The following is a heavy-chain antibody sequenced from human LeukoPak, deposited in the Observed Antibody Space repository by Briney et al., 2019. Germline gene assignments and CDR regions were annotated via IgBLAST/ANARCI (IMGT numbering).Heavy chain of an antibody. CDR1: GSTFSNYA. V-gene: IGHV1-69*04. CDR3: ARGGVAAPSNFDY. Sequence: SVKVSCRASGSTFSNYAISWVRQAPGPGLEWMGRIIPILGIANYAQNYQGRVTFTADKSTSTAYMELSSLRSEDTAVYYCARGGVAAPSNFDYWGQGTLVTVSS. D-gene: IGHD6-6*01. CDR2: IIPILGIA. J-gene: IGHJ4*02.